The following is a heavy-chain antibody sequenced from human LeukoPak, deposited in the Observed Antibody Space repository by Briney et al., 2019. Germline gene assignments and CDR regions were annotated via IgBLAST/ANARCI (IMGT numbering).Heavy chain of an antibody. CDR1: GFTFSNYG. Sequence: PGGSLRLSCVASGFTFSNYGMLWVRQAPGKGLEWLAVISYDGSKKYYSDSVKGRFTISRDNSENTLYLQMNSLRTEDTAVYYCAKIRLVGANDEYNWFDPWGQGTLVTVSS. CDR3: AKIRLVGANDEYNWFDP. J-gene: IGHJ5*02. V-gene: IGHV3-30*18. CDR2: ISYDGSKK. D-gene: IGHD1-26*01.